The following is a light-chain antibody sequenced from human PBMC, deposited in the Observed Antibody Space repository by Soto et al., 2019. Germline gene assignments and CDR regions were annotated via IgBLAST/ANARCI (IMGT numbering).Light chain of an antibody. Sequence: EIVMTQSPATLFVSPGERATLSCRASQTVSDDLAWYQQKPGQAPRLLIYGASTRATDIPARFSGGGSGTEFTITISSLPSEDSAIYSWQQYHDWPPIIFGPGTKVNI. CDR1: QTVSDD. V-gene: IGKV3-15*01. J-gene: IGKJ3*01. CDR2: GAS. CDR3: QQYHDWPPII.